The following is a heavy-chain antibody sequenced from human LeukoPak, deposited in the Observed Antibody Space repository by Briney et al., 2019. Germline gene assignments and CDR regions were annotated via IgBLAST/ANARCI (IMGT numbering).Heavy chain of an antibody. CDR2: IKQDGSEK. Sequence: GGSLRLSCAASGFTFSSYAMTWVRQAPGKGLEWVANIKQDGSEKYYVESVKGRFTISRDNAKNSVYLQMNSLRADDTAVYYCARGHYGMDVWGQGTTVTVSS. CDR1: GFTFSSYA. V-gene: IGHV3-7*01. CDR3: ARGHYGMDV. J-gene: IGHJ6*02.